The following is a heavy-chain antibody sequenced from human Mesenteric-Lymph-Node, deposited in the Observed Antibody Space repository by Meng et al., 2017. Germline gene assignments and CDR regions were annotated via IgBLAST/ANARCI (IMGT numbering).Heavy chain of an antibody. CDR3: LRGSGGSV. CDR1: GGSISSGDYY. V-gene: IGHV4-30-4*01. Sequence: QVQRQEAGPGLVNPSQTSALTCTVSGGSISSGDYYWSWVRQPTGKGLELIGHIYYSGNTSYNPSLKSRVSMSIDKSKNQFSLKLTSVTAADTAVYHCLRGSGGSVWGQGTLVTVSS. D-gene: IGHD3-10*01. CDR2: IYYSGNT. J-gene: IGHJ1*01.